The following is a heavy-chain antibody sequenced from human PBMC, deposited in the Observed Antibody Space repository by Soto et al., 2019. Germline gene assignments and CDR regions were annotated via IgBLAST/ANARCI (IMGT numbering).Heavy chain of an antibody. CDR3: ARGERTPIPTGPYYDFWSGYHYYYYGMDV. V-gene: IGHV1-69*12. D-gene: IGHD3-3*01. CDR1: GGTFSSYA. J-gene: IGHJ6*02. Sequence: QVQLVQSGAEVKKPGSSVKVSCKASGGTFSSYAISWVRQAPGQGLEWMGGIIPIFGTANYAQKFQGRVTSTADESTSTAYRELRRLRSEGTAVYYCARGERTPIPTGPYYDFWSGYHYYYYGMDVWGQGTTVTVSS. CDR2: IIPIFGTA.